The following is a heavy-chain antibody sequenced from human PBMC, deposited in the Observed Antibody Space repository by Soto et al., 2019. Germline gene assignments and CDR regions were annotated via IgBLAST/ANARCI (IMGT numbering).Heavy chain of an antibody. V-gene: IGHV1-69*13. CDR2: IIPIFGTA. D-gene: IGHD3-3*01. Sequence: SVKVSCKASGYTFTSYDISWVRQAPGQGLEWMGGIIPIFGTANYAQKFQGRVTITADESTSTAYMELSSLRSEDTAVYYCARGDLITIFGVARGYYYGMDVWG. CDR1: GYTFTSYD. J-gene: IGHJ6*02. CDR3: ARGDLITIFGVARGYYYGMDV.